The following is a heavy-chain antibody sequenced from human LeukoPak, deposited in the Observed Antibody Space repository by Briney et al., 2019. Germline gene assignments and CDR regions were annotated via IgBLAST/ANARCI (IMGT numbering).Heavy chain of an antibody. J-gene: IGHJ4*02. CDR3: AKNPRTYGSGSHFDY. CDR2: ISGSGGST. V-gene: IGHV3-23*01. Sequence: SGGSLRLSCAASGFTFSSYAMSSVRQAPAKGLEWVSAISGSGGSTYYADSVKGRFTISRDNSKNTLYLQMNSLRAEDTAVYYCAKNPRTYGSGSHFDYWGQGTLVTVSS. D-gene: IGHD3-10*01. CDR1: GFTFSSYA.